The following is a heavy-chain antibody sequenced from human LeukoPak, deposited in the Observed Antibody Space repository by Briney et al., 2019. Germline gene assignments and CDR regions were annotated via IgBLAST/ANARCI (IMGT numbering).Heavy chain of an antibody. D-gene: IGHD3-16*01. CDR2: ISAYNGNT. CDR3: ARDRLCDY. CDR1: GFTFTSYG. Sequence: GGSLRLSCAASGFTFTSYGISWVRQAPGQGLEWMGWISAYNGNTNYAQKLQGRVTMTTDTSTSTAYMELRSLRSDDTAVYYCARDRLCDYWGQGTLVTVSS. J-gene: IGHJ4*02. V-gene: IGHV1-18*01.